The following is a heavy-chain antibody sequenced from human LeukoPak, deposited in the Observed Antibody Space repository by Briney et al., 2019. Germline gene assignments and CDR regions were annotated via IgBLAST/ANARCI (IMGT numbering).Heavy chain of an antibody. D-gene: IGHD6-19*01. CDR2: INHSGST. V-gene: IGHV4-34*01. J-gene: IGHJ4*02. CDR1: GGPFSGYY. Sequence: SETLSLTCAVYGGPFSGYYWSWIRQSPGKGLEWIGEINHSGSTNYNPSLKSRVTISVDTSKNQFSLKLSSVTAADTAVYYCARDLPAVAGWLVFDYWGQGTLVTVSS. CDR3: ARDLPAVAGWLVFDY.